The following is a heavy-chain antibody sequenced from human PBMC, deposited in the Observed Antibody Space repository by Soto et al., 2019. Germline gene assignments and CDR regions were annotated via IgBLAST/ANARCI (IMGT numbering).Heavy chain of an antibody. CDR2: IYYSGGT. D-gene: IGHD5-18*01. CDR1: GGSVSSGSYY. CDR3: ARLNTAMDYFDY. V-gene: IGHV4-61*01. J-gene: IGHJ4*02. Sequence: SETLSLTCTVSGGSVSSGSYYWSWIRQPPGKGLEWIGYIYYSGGTNYNPSLKSRVTISVDTSKNQFSLKLSSVTAADTAVYYCARLNTAMDYFDYWGQGTLVTVSS.